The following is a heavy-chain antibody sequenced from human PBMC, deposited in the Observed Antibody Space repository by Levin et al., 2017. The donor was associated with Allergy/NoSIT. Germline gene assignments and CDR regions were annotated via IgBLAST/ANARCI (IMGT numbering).Heavy chain of an antibody. J-gene: IGHJ3*02. V-gene: IGHV3-13*04. Sequence: LSLTCAASGFTFSSYDMHWVRQATGKGLEWVSAIGTAGDTYYPGSVKGRFTISRENAKNSLYLQMNSLRAGDTAVYYCARGAQPYSYGYSAFDIWGQGTMVTVSS. CDR3: ARGAQPYSYGYSAFDI. D-gene: IGHD5-18*01. CDR2: IGTAGDT. CDR1: GFTFSSYD.